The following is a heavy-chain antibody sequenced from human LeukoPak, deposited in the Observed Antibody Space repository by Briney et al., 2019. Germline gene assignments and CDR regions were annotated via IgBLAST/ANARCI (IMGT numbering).Heavy chain of an antibody. CDR1: GGSISSYY. J-gene: IGHJ3*02. Sequence: SSETLSLTCTVSGGSISSYYWSWIRQPPRKGLEWIGYIYYSGSTNYNPSLKSRVTISVDTSKNQFSLKLSSVTAADTGVYYCARLTGPGAFDIWGRGTMVTVSS. V-gene: IGHV4-59*01. D-gene: IGHD3-9*01. CDR2: IYYSGST. CDR3: ARLTGPGAFDI.